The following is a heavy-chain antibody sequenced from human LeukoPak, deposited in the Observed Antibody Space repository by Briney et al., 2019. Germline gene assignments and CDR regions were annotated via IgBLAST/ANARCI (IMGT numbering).Heavy chain of an antibody. J-gene: IGHJ4*02. CDR2: ISPDGSVT. V-gene: IGHV3-74*01. CDR1: GFNLRTFW. D-gene: IGHD1-26*01. Sequence: GGSLRLSRAASGFNLRTFWIHWIRQDAGGRLVWVSRISPDGSVTTYTASVKGRFAISRDNAKNTLYLEMNSLRADDAAIYYCVSDSGLRSGGDSWGQGTPVTVSS. CDR3: VSDSGLRSGGDS.